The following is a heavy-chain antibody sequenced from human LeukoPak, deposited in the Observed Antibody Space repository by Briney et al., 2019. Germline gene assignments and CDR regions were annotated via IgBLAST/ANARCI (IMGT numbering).Heavy chain of an antibody. V-gene: IGHV1-2*04. CDR2: IDPNSGDT. CDR3: ARWSTSDFWSAYTPLLDY. D-gene: IGHD3-3*01. CDR1: GYTFTGYY. Sequence: GASVKVSCKSSGYTFTGYYLHWVRLAPGQGLEWMGWIDPNSGDTNYAQKFQGWVTMTRDTSISTAYMELSNLRGDDTAVYYCARWSTSDFWSAYTPLLDYWGQGTLVTVSS. J-gene: IGHJ4*02.